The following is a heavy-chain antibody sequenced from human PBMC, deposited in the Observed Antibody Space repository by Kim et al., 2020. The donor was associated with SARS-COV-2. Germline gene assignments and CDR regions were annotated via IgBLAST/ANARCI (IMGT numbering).Heavy chain of an antibody. CDR1: GYTLTELS. CDR2: FDPEDGET. J-gene: IGHJ5*02. V-gene: IGHV1-24*01. D-gene: IGHD1-1*01. CDR3: AKFVQLEGNFGLGGWFDP. Sequence: ASVKVSCKVSGYTLTELSMHWVRQAPGKGLEWMGGFDPEDGETIYAQKFQGRVTMTEDTSTDTAYMELSSLRSEDTAVYYCAKFVQLEGNFGLGGWFDPWGQGTLVTVSS.